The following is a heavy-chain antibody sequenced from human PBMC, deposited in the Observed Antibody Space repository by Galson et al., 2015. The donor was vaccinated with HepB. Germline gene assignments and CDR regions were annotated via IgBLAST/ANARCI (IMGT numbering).Heavy chain of an antibody. Sequence: SLRLSCAGSGFTFSGSAMHWVRQTSGEGLEWIGRIGSNANNYATAYKASVKGRFTISRDDSKNTAYLQMNSLRTEDTAVYYCTRLGDLSGYSSCWGQGTLVTVSS. J-gene: IGHJ4*02. CDR1: GFTFSGSA. CDR2: IGSNANNYAT. V-gene: IGHV3-73*01. D-gene: IGHD3-22*01. CDR3: TRLGDLSGYSSC.